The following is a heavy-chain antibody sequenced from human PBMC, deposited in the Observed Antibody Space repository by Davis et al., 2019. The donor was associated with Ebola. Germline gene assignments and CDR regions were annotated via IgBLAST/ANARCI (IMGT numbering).Heavy chain of an antibody. D-gene: IGHD2-15*01. V-gene: IGHV3-74*01. J-gene: IGHJ4*02. Sequence: PGGSLRLSCAASGFTFSRYWMHWVRQAPGKGLVYVSRISSDGGITSYADSVKGRFTISRDNAKNSLYMQMNSLRAEDTAVYHCARHALSMGGRDFDYWGQGTLVAVSS. CDR2: ISSDGGIT. CDR1: GFTFSRYW. CDR3: ARHALSMGGRDFDY.